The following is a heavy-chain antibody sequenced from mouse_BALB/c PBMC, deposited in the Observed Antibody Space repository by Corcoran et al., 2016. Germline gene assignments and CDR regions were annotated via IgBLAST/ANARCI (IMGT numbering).Heavy chain of an antibody. Sequence: DVQLQESGPGLVKPSQSLFLTCSVTGYSITSGYHWNWLRQFPGNKLEWMGFIIYDGSFDYNPSLKNRISFTRDTSKNQFFLKLNSVTTEDTATYFCSRGKDKAWFAYWGQGTLVTFSA. J-gene: IGHJ3*01. V-gene: IGHV3-6*02. CDR3: SRGKDKAWFAY. CDR1: GYSITSGYH. CDR2: IIYDGSF.